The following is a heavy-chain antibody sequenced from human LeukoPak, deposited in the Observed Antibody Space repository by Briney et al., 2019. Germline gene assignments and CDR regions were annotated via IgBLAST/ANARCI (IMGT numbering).Heavy chain of an antibody. CDR2: ISGSGDNT. D-gene: IGHD3-22*01. J-gene: IGHJ4*02. CDR3: AKGYYYDSSGYHGGPFDY. CDR1: GFTLSSYA. Sequence: GGSLRLSCAASGFTLSSYAMSWVRQAPGKGLEWVSAISGSGDNTYYADSVKGRFTISRDNSKNTLYLQMNSLRAEDMALYYCAKGYYYDSSGYHGGPFDYWGQGTLVTVSS. V-gene: IGHV3-23*01.